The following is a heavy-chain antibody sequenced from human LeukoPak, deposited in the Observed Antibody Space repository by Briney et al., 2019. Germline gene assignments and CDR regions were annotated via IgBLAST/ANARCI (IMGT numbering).Heavy chain of an antibody. CDR2: INHSGST. J-gene: IGHJ5*02. D-gene: IGHD6-19*01. Sequence: SETLSLTCAVYGGSFSGYYWSWIRQPPGKGLEWIGEINHSGSTNYNPSLKSRVTISVDTSKNQFSLKLSSVTAADTAVYYCARMSGVVVAGTSWFDPWGQGTLVTVSS. V-gene: IGHV4-34*01. CDR1: GGSFSGYY. CDR3: ARMSGVVVAGTSWFDP.